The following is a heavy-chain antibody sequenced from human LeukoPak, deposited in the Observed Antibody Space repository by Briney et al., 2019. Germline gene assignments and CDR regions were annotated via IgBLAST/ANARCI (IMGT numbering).Heavy chain of an antibody. D-gene: IGHD2-21*01. CDR3: AANAPRVVREDAFDI. Sequence: SVKVSCKASGYTFTGYYMQWVRQARGQRLEWIGWIVVGSGNTNYAQKFQERITITRDMSTSTAYMELSSLRSEDTAVYYCAANAPRVVREDAFDIWGQGTMVTVSS. J-gene: IGHJ3*02. V-gene: IGHV1-58*02. CDR1: GYTFTGYY. CDR2: IVVGSGNT.